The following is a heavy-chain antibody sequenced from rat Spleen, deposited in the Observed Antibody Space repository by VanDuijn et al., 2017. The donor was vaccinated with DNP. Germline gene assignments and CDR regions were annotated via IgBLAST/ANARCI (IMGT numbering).Heavy chain of an antibody. J-gene: IGHJ2*01. CDR3: ARPDY. Sequence: EVQLVESGGGLVQPGRSLKLSCAASGFTFSDYNMAWVRQAPKKGLEWVATISYDGSNTHYRDSVKGRFTISRENAKSTLYLQMDSLRSEDTATYYCARPDYWGQGVMVTVSS. V-gene: IGHV5-7*01. CDR2: ISYDGSNT. CDR1: GFTFSDYN.